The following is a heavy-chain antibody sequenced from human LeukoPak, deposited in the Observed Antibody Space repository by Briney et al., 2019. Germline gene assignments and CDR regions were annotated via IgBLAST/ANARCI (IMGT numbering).Heavy chain of an antibody. CDR3: ARGSPAEPKGNGYYYYYYMDV. Sequence: SETLSLTCAVYGGSFSGYYWSWIRQPPGKGLEWIGEINHSGSTNYNPSLKSRVTISVDTSKNQFSLKLSSVTAADTAVYYCARGSPAEPKGNGYYYYYYMDVWGKGTTVTVSS. CDR1: GGSFSGYY. D-gene: IGHD1-14*01. CDR2: INHSGST. J-gene: IGHJ6*03. V-gene: IGHV4-34*01.